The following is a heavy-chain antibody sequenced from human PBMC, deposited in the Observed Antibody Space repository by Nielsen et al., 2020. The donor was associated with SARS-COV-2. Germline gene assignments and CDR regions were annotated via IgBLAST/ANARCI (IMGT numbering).Heavy chain of an antibody. V-gene: IGHV3-7*05. D-gene: IGHD1-1*01. CDR3: ARDLNWNDPF. Sequence: GGSLRLSCAASGFTFSSTWMTWVRQAPGKGLEWVASIKTDGSEKTYADSVKGRFIISRDNTKNSLNLQMNSLRAEDTDLYYCARDLNWNDPFGGQGTLVTVSS. CDR1: GFTFSSTW. CDR2: IKTDGSEK. J-gene: IGHJ4*02.